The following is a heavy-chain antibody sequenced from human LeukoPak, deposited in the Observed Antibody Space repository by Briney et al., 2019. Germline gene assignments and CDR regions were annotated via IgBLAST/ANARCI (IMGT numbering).Heavy chain of an antibody. Sequence: PSETLSLTCTVSGGSISSSSYYWGWIRQRPGKGLEWIGSIYCSGSTYYNPSLKSRVTISVDTSKNQFSLKLGSVTAADTAVYYCARHKSSSTNWFDPWGQGTLVTVSS. CDR2: IYCSGST. CDR3: ARHKSSSTNWFDP. D-gene: IGHD6-13*01. J-gene: IGHJ5*02. V-gene: IGHV4-39*01. CDR1: GGSISSSSYY.